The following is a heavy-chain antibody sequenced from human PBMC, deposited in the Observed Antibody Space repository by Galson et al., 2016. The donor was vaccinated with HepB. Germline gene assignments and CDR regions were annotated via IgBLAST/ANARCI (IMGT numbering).Heavy chain of an antibody. V-gene: IGHV3-7*04. Sequence: SLRLSCAASGFTFSIYWMTWVRQAPGKGLEWVANIKQDGSEKYYVDSVKDRFTISRDNTKNSLYLQMNSLRAEDTAVYYCARDPGRSPHSRSYYYFGMDVWGQGTTVTVSS. CDR2: IKQDGSEK. CDR3: ARDPGRSPHSRSYYYFGMDV. J-gene: IGHJ6*02. D-gene: IGHD3-10*01. CDR1: GFTFSIYW.